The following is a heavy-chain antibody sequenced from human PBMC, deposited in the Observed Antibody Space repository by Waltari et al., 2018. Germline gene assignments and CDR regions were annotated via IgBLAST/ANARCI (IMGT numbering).Heavy chain of an antibody. CDR1: GGTFSSYA. V-gene: IGHV1-69*05. CDR2: IIPIFGTA. CDR3: ARVRLGGFGVPYYYYMDV. D-gene: IGHD3-10*01. J-gene: IGHJ6*03. Sequence: QVQLVQSGAEVKKPGSSVKVSCKASGGTFSSYAISWVRQAPGQGLEWMGGIIPIFGTANYAQKVQGRVTITTDESTSTAYMELSSLRSEDTAMYYCARVRLGGFGVPYYYYMDVWGKGTTVTVSS.